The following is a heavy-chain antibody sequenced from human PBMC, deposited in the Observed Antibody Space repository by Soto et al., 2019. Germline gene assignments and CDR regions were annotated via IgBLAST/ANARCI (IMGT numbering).Heavy chain of an antibody. J-gene: IGHJ4*02. CDR2: VDWDDDK. CDR1: GLSLRTSRMC. Sequence: SGPTLVNPTQTLTLTCTFSGLSLRTSRMCVSWIRQPPGKALEWLALVDWDDDKYYNTSLRTRLTISRDTSKNQVILTMTNMDPVDTATYYCARRAAYSSSYFFDYWGQGSLVTVSS. V-gene: IGHV2-70*01. D-gene: IGHD6-6*01. CDR3: ARRAAYSSSYFFDY.